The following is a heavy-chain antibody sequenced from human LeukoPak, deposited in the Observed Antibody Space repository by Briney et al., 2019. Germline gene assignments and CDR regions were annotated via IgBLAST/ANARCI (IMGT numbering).Heavy chain of an antibody. CDR3: ASPSSYVVDGTFDY. J-gene: IGHJ4*02. Sequence: GGSLRLSGAASGFTFSSYSMNWVRQAPGKGLEWVSSISSSSSYINYADSVKGRFTISRDNAKNSLYLQMNSLRAEDTAVYYCASPSSYVVDGTFDYWGQGTLVTVSS. V-gene: IGHV3-21*01. CDR1: GFTFSSYS. CDR2: ISSSSSYI. D-gene: IGHD2-2*01.